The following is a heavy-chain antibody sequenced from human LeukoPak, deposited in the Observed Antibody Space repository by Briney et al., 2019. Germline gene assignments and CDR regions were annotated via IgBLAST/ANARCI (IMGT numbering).Heavy chain of an antibody. J-gene: IGHJ4*02. Sequence: GGSLRLSCAASGFTFSSYWMSWVRQAPGKGLEWVANIKQDGSEKYYVDSVKGRFTISRDNAKNSLYLQMNSLRAEDTAVYYCARGPPHYGDHVSFDYWGQGTLVTVSS. CDR3: ARGPPHYGDHVSFDY. CDR1: GFTFSSYW. V-gene: IGHV3-7*01. CDR2: IKQDGSEK. D-gene: IGHD4-17*01.